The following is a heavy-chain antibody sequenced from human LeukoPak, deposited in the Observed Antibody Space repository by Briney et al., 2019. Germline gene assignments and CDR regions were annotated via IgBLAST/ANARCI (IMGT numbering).Heavy chain of an antibody. CDR2: IIPIFGTA. D-gene: IGHD3-10*01. V-gene: IGHV1-69*13. J-gene: IGHJ4*02. CDR1: GGTFSSYA. CDR3: ARGGYYYGSGSYFDY. Sequence: ASVKVSCKASGGTFSSYAISWVRQAPGQGLEWMGGIIPIFGTANYAQKFQGRVTITADESTSTAYMELSSLGSEDTAVYYCARGGYYYGSGSYFDYWGQGTLVTVSS.